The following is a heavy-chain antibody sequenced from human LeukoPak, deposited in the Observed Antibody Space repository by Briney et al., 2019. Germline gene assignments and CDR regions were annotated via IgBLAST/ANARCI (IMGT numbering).Heavy chain of an antibody. V-gene: IGHV3-15*01. Sequence: NPGGSLRLSCAASGFTFSNAWMSWVRQAPGKGLEWVGRIKSKTDGGTTDYAAPVKGRFTISRDDSKNTLYLQMNSLKTEDTAVYYCTTVDGSGSTPFDYWGQGTLVTVSS. CDR1: GFTFSNAW. CDR3: TTVDGSGSTPFDY. J-gene: IGHJ4*02. D-gene: IGHD3-10*01. CDR2: IKSKTDGGTT.